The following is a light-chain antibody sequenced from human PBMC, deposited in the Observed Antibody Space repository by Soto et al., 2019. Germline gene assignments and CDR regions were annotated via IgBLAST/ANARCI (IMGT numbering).Light chain of an antibody. CDR3: QQYGSSPWT. Sequence: EVELTQSPGTLSLSPGERATLSCMASQSVSSSYLAWYQQKPGQAPRLLIYGASSRATGMPDRFSGSGSGTDFTLTISRLEPEDFAVYYCQQYGSSPWTFGQGTKVDIK. CDR1: QSVSSSY. J-gene: IGKJ1*01. V-gene: IGKV3-20*01. CDR2: GAS.